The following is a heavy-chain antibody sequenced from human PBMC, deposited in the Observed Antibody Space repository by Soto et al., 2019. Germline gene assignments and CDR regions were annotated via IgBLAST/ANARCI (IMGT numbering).Heavy chain of an antibody. CDR2: IYPGDSDT. D-gene: IGHD6-6*01. J-gene: IGHJ5*02. Sequence: IGWVRQMPGKGLEWMGIIYPGDSDTRYSPSFQGQVTISADKSISTAYLQWSSLKASDTAMYYCARQYSSSSPRLGWFDPWGQGPLVPVPS. V-gene: IGHV5-51*01. CDR3: ARQYSSSSPRLGWFDP.